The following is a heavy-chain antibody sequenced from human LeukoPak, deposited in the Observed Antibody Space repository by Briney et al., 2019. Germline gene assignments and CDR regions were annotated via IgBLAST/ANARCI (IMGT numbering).Heavy chain of an antibody. CDR1: GFSFSSYW. CDR3: ASQSYSLFDY. D-gene: IGHD2-2*02. Sequence: GGSLRLSCVASGFSFSSYWMSWVRQAPGKGLEWVANIKPDGSDKDYVDSVKGRLTISRDNAKNSLYLQMNSLRAEDTAVYYCASQSYSLFDYWGQGTLVTVSS. J-gene: IGHJ4*02. CDR2: IKPDGSDK. V-gene: IGHV3-7*03.